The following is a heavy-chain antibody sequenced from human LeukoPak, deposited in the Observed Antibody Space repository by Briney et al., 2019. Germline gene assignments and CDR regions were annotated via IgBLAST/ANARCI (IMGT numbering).Heavy chain of an antibody. CDR1: GGSFSGYY. CDR3: ARARHDFWSAVGAFDI. V-gene: IGHV4-34*01. D-gene: IGHD3-3*01. J-gene: IGHJ3*02. CDR2: INHSGST. Sequence: SETLSLTCAVYGGSFSGYYWSWIRQPPGKGLEWIGEINHSGSTNYNPSLKSRVTISVDTSKNQFSLKLSSVTAADTAVYYCARARHDFWSAVGAFDIWGQGTMVTVSS.